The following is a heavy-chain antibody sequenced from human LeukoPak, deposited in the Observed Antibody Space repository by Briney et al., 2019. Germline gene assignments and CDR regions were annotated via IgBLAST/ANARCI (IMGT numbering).Heavy chain of an antibody. J-gene: IGHJ4*02. CDR2: IFHSGST. Sequence: PSETLSLTCAVSGDSIIGGHWWSWVRQPPGKGLEWIGEIFHSGSTDYNPSLKSRVTISVDKSKNEFSLKLRFVTAADTAVYYCARDQTVRSWYFDSWGRGILVTVSS. D-gene: IGHD6-13*01. CDR3: ARDQTVRSWYFDS. CDR1: GDSIIGGHW. V-gene: IGHV4-4*02.